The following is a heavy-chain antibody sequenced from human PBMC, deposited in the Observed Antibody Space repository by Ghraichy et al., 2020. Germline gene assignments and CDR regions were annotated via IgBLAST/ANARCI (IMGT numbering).Heavy chain of an antibody. D-gene: IGHD3-22*01. V-gene: IGHV3-23*01. CDR2: ISGSGGST. Sequence: GGSLRLSCAASGFTFSSYAMSWVRQAPGKGLEWVSAISGSGGSTYYADSVKGRFTISRDNSKNTLYLQMNSLRAEDTAVYYCAKDLALYYDSSGSLRYFDYWGQGTLVTVSS. J-gene: IGHJ4*02. CDR1: GFTFSSYA. CDR3: AKDLALYYDSSGSLRYFDY.